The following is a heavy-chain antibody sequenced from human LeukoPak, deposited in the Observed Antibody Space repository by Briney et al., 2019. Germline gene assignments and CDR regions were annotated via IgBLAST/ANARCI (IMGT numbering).Heavy chain of an antibody. V-gene: IGHV5-51*01. CDR3: ARLDDYGGTFYCFDY. CDR1: GYSFTSYW. D-gene: IGHD4-23*01. CDR2: IYPGDSDT. J-gene: IGHJ4*02. Sequence: GESLKISCKGSGYSFTSYWIGRVRQMPGKGLEWMGIIYPGDSDTRYSPSFQGQVTISADKSISTAYLQWSSLKASDTAMYYCARLDDYGGTFYCFDYWGQGTLVTVSS.